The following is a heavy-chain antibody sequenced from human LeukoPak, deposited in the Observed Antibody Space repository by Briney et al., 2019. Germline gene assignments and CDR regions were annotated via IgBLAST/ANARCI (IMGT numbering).Heavy chain of an antibody. D-gene: IGHD3-22*01. V-gene: IGHV3-30*02. CDR2: IRYDGSNK. Sequence: GGSLRLSCAASGFTFSSYGMHWVRQAPGKGLEWVAFIRYDGSNKYYADSVKGRFTISRDNSKNTLYLQMNSLRAEDTAVYYCAKDIALVAYYDSSGSIDYWGQGTLVTVSS. J-gene: IGHJ4*02. CDR1: GFTFSSYG. CDR3: AKDIALVAYYDSSGSIDY.